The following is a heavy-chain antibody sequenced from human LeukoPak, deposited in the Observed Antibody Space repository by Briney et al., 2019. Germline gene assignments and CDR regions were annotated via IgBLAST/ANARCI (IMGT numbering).Heavy chain of an antibody. CDR3: ARGSHEITCN. D-gene: IGHD3-10*01. CDR2: TYYRSTWYY. Sequence: SQTLSLTCAISGDSVTSYKFAWSRIRQSPSGGLEWLARTYYRSTWYYNYAVSVRSRITINPDTSKNQFTLQLNSVTPDDTAVCYCARGSHEITCNWGQGTLVTVSS. CDR1: GDSVTSYKFA. J-gene: IGHJ1*01. V-gene: IGHV6-1*01.